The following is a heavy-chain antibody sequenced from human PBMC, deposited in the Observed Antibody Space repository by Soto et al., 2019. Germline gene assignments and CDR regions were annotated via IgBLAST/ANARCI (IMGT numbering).Heavy chain of an antibody. V-gene: IGHV2-5*01. Sequence: QITLKESGPTLVKPTQTLTLTCTFSGFSLSTSGVGVGWIRQPPGKALEWLALIYWNDDKRYSPSLKSRLTITPDDSNHRIDLTMANMAHVDTAPYCCAHRREILRYFDWLHPQGGAFVIWGQGPMVTVSS. D-gene: IGHD3-9*01. CDR1: GFSLSTSGVG. CDR2: IYWNDDK. CDR3: AHRREILRYFDWLHPQGGAFVI. J-gene: IGHJ3*02.